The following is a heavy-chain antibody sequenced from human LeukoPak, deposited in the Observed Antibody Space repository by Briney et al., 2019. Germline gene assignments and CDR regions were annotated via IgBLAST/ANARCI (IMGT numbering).Heavy chain of an antibody. J-gene: IGHJ4*02. D-gene: IGHD2-2*01. Sequence: PSQTLSLTCTVSGGPISSGDYYWRWIRQPPGKGLEWIGYIYYSGSTYYNPYLKSRVTISVDTSNNQSSLKLSSVTAADTAVYYCARSIVVVPAAPFDYWGQGTLVTVSS. CDR2: IYYSGST. V-gene: IGHV4-30-4*08. CDR1: GGPISSGDYY. CDR3: ARSIVVVPAAPFDY.